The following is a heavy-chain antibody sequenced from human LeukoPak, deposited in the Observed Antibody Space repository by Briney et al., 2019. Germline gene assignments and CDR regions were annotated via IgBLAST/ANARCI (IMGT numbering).Heavy chain of an antibody. Sequence: ASVRVSCKASGYTFTSFDLNWVRQSPGQGLEWMGWMNPNSANTGYAQKFQGRITMTRNTSITTAYMELSSLRSEDTAVYYCARRTLVRGVIITEPYYYYGMDVWGQGITVTVSS. CDR1: GYTFTSFD. V-gene: IGHV1-8*01. D-gene: IGHD3-10*01. CDR3: ARRTLVRGVIITEPYYYYGMDV. J-gene: IGHJ6*02. CDR2: MNPNSANT.